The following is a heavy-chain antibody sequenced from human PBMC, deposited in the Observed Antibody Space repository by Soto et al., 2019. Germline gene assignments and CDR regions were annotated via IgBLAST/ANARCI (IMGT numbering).Heavy chain of an antibody. J-gene: IGHJ6*02. Sequence: QVQLVQSGAEVKKPGSSVKVSCKASGGTFSSYAISWVRQAPGQGLEWMGGIIPIFGTANYAQKFQGRVTIIADESTSTAYMERSSLRSEDTAVYYCARWGYSSSGGDYYYGMDVWGQGTTVTVSS. CDR1: GGTFSSYA. CDR2: IIPIFGTA. V-gene: IGHV1-69*01. D-gene: IGHD6-6*01. CDR3: ARWGYSSSGGDYYYGMDV.